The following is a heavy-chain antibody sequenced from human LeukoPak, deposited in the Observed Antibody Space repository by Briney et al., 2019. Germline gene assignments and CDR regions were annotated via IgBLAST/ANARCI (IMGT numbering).Heavy chain of an antibody. CDR2: IYPSDSDI. CDR1: GYSFTNYW. D-gene: IGHD5-18*01. V-gene: IGHV5-51*01. J-gene: IGHJ5*02. CDR3: ARSVPPWLGDH. Sequence: GESLKISCKGSGYSFTNYWIGWVRQMPGKGLEWMGIIYPSDSDIIYSPSFQGQVTISADKSISTAYLQWRSLRSSDTAIYYCARSVPPWLGDHWGQGTLVTVSS.